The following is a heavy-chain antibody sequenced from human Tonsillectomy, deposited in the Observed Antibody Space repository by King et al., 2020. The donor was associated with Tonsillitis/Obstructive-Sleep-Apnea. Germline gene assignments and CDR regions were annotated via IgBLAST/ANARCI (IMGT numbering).Heavy chain of an antibody. CDR3: ARLSGSSWHFDY. D-gene: IGHD6-13*01. CDR2: IYYTGST. Sequence: MQLQESGPGLVKPSETLSLTCTVSGGSISNYYWSWIRQPPGKGLEWIAYIYYTGSTNYNPSLKSRLTISVDTSKYQFSLKVSSVTAADTAVYYCARLSGSSWHFDYWGQGTLVTVSS. J-gene: IGHJ4*02. V-gene: IGHV4-59*01. CDR1: GGSISNYY.